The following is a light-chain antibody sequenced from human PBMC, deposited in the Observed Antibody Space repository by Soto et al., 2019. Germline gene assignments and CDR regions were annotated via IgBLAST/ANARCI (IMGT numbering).Light chain of an antibody. Sequence: DIVLTQSPGTLSLSPGERATLSCRARQSISSSYLAWYQQKPGQAPRLLIHGVSTRATGIPDRFSGSGSWTDFTLTSSRLEPEDFAVYDCQQYVTSPYIFGQGTKLEIK. CDR1: QSISSSY. CDR3: QQYVTSPYI. CDR2: GVS. J-gene: IGKJ2*01. V-gene: IGKV3-20*01.